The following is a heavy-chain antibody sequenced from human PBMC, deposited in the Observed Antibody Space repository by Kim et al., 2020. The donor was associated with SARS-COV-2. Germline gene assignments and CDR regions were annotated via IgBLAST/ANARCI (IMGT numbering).Heavy chain of an antibody. V-gene: IGHV3-48*02. D-gene: IGHD3-22*01. J-gene: IGHJ4*02. CDR2: ISSSSSTI. Sequence: GGSLRLSCAASGFTFSSYSMNWVRQAPGKGLEWGSYISSSSSTIYYADSVKGRFTISRDNAKNSLYLQMNSLRDEDTAVYYCARERITMSPIDYWGQGTLVTVSS. CDR3: ARERITMSPIDY. CDR1: GFTFSSYS.